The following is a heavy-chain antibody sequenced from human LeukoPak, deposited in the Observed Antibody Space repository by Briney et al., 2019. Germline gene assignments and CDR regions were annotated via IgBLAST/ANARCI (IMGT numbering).Heavy chain of an antibody. CDR1: GFTFSNE. D-gene: IGHD3-10*01. CDR3: ARESGLTMVRGTFDY. Sequence: GGSLRLSCAASGFTFSNEMNWVRQAPGKGLEWVSYISSSGRTMYYADSVKGRFTFSRDNAKNSLYLQMNSLRAEDTAVYYCARESGLTMVRGTFDYWGQGTLVTVSS. V-gene: IGHV3-48*03. J-gene: IGHJ4*02. CDR2: ISSSGRTM.